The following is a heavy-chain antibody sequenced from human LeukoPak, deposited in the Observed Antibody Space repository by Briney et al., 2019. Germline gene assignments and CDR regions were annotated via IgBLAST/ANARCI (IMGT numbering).Heavy chain of an antibody. V-gene: IGHV3-23*01. D-gene: IGHD6-19*01. CDR1: GFSFRTYA. CDR2: ISDNSGRT. Sequence: GGSLRLSCAASGFSFRTYAMSWVRQAPGKGLEWVSAISDNSGRTYYADSVKGRFTISRDNSKNTLFVQMNSLRAEDTAVYYCAREYDSGWPSWGQGTLVTVSS. J-gene: IGHJ5*02. CDR3: AREYDSGWPS.